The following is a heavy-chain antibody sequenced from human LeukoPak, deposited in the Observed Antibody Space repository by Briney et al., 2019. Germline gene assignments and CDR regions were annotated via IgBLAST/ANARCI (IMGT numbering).Heavy chain of an antibody. V-gene: IGHV4-34*01. Sequence: SETLSLTCAVFGGSFNGYYWSWIRQPPGKGLEWIGEINHSGSTNYNPSLKSRVTISLDTSKNQFSLKLSSVTAADTAVYFCARAIAVAGFDYWGQGTLVTVSS. J-gene: IGHJ4*02. CDR3: ARAIAVAGFDY. CDR1: GGSFNGYY. D-gene: IGHD6-19*01. CDR2: INHSGST.